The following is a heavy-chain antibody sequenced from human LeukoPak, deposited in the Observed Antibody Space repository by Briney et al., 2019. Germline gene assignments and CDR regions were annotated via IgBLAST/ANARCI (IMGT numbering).Heavy chain of an antibody. D-gene: IGHD3-22*01. CDR1: GFTFSSYS. CDR3: ARGSGNYYPIYYYYMDV. J-gene: IGHJ6*03. Sequence: PGGSLRLSCAASGFTFSSYSMNWVRQAPGKGLEWVSSISSSSSYIYYADSVKGRFTISRDNAKNSLYLQMNSLRAEDTAVYYCARGSGNYYPIYYYYMDVWGKGTTVTISS. V-gene: IGHV3-21*01. CDR2: ISSSSSYI.